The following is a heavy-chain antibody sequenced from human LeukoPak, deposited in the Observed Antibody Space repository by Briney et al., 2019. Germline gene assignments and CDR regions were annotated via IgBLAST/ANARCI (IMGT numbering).Heavy chain of an antibody. D-gene: IGHD5-24*01. V-gene: IGHV1-69-2*01. CDR1: GYTFTDYY. Sequence: ATVKISCKGSGYTFTDYYMHWVQQAPGKGLEWMGLVDPEDGETIYAEKFQGRVTITADTSTDTAYMELSSLRSEDTAVYYCATGRWLQPFDPWGQGTLVTVSS. CDR3: ATGRWLQPFDP. CDR2: VDPEDGET. J-gene: IGHJ5*02.